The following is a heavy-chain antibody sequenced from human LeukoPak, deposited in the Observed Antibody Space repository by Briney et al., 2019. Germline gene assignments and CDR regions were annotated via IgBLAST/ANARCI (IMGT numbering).Heavy chain of an antibody. CDR2: ISGSGGST. CDR3: AKLGGYSYGAFDY. V-gene: IGHV3-23*01. Sequence: GGSLRLSCAASGFTFSSYGMSWVRQAPGKGLEWVSAISGSGGSTYYADSVKGRFTISRDNSKNTLYLQMNSLRAEDTAVYYCAKLGGYSYGAFDYWGQGTLVTVSP. J-gene: IGHJ4*02. CDR1: GFTFSSYG. D-gene: IGHD5-18*01.